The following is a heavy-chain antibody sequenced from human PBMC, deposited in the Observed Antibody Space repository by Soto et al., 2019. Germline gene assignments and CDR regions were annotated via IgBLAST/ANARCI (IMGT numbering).Heavy chain of an antibody. CDR1: GFTFSIYA. CDR3: ARRSEPKSGYFDY. V-gene: IGHV3-23*01. D-gene: IGHD3-10*01. CDR2: ISGSGGST. J-gene: IGHJ4*02. Sequence: EVQLLESGGGLVQPGGSLRLSCAASGFTFSIYAMSWVRQAPGKGLEWVSAISGSGGSTYYADSVRGRFTISRDSSKNTVYLQVNSLRAEDTAVFFCARRSEPKSGYFDYWGLGTPVTVSS.